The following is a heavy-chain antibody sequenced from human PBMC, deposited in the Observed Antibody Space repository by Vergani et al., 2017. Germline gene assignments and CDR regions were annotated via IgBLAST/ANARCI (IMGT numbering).Heavy chain of an antibody. CDR2: ISGSGGST. V-gene: IGHV3-23*01. CDR3: ARADILTGWSWFDP. CDR1: GFTFNHYA. Sequence: EVQLLESGGDLVQPGGSLRLSCAASGFTFNHYAMNWVRQAPGKGLEWVSGISGSGGSTYYAGSVKGRFTISRDSSKNTLYLQMNSLSAGDTAVYYCARADILTGWSWFDPWGQGTLVTVSS. J-gene: IGHJ5*02. D-gene: IGHD3-9*01.